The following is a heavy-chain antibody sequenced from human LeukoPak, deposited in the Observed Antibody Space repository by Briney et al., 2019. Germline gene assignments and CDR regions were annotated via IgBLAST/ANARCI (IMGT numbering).Heavy chain of an antibody. J-gene: IGHJ4*02. CDR1: GFTLSSSG. V-gene: IGHV3-30*02. CDR2: IRYDGSIK. CDR3: ANGPHYNILTGYYKVRSHLDY. D-gene: IGHD3-9*01. Sequence: PGGSLRLSCAASGFTLSSSGMHWVRQAPGKGLEWVTFIRYDGSIKYYADSVKGRFTISRDNAKNTLYLQMNSLRPEDTAVYYCANGPHYNILTGYYKVRSHLDYWGQGTLVTVSS.